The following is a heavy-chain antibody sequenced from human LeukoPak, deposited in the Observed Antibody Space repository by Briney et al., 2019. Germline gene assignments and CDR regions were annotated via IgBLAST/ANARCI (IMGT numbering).Heavy chain of an antibody. D-gene: IGHD4/OR15-4a*01. Sequence: PGGSLRLSCEALGFKISNAWMSWVRQTPGKGLEWVGRLKSKADGGTIDFAAPVTDRFTISRDDSKNLMHLQLNSLKTEDSGVYFCTTDRLFFQHWGQGTVVTVS. CDR2: LKSKADGGTI. J-gene: IGHJ1*01. V-gene: IGHV3-15*01. CDR3: TTDRLFFQH. CDR1: GFKISNAW.